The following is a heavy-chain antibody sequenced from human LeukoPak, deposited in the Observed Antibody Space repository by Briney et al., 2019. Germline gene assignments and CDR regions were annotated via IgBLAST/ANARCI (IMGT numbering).Heavy chain of an antibody. V-gene: IGHV4-4*07. Sequence: SETLSLTCTVSGGSISSYYWSWIRQPAGKGLEWIGRIYTSGGTYYNPSLKSRVTISVDTSKNQFSLNLSSVAAADTAVYYCARDLMRRDAFDIWGQGTMVTVSS. J-gene: IGHJ3*02. CDR1: GGSISSYY. CDR2: IYTSGGT. D-gene: IGHD3-16*01. CDR3: ARDLMRRDAFDI.